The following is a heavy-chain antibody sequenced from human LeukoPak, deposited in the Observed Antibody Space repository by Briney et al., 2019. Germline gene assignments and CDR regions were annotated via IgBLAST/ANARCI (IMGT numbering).Heavy chain of an antibody. J-gene: IGHJ5*02. Sequence: GASVKVSCKASGYTFTSFDINWVRQATGQGFEWMGWMNPNSGNTGYAQKFQGRVTITRNISISAAYMELSSLTSEDTAVYYCARGRAGGYCSGGSCYHNWFDPWGQGTLVTVSS. V-gene: IGHV1-8*03. CDR1: GYTFTSFD. D-gene: IGHD2-15*01. CDR3: ARGRAGGYCSGGSCYHNWFDP. CDR2: MNPNSGNT.